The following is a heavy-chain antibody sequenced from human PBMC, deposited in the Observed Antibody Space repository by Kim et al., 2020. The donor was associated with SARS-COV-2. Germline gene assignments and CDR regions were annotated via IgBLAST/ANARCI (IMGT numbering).Heavy chain of an antibody. J-gene: IGHJ4*02. D-gene: IGHD5-12*01. V-gene: IGHV1-18*01. CDR3: ARYRGGYSGYDDY. Sequence: YAQKHKGRVTMTTDKSTSTAYMELRSLRSDDTAVYYCARYRGGYSGYDDYWGQGTLVTVSS.